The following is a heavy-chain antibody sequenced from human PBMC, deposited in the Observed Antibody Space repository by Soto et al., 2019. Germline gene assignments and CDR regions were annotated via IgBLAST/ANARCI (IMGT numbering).Heavy chain of an antibody. D-gene: IGHD5-12*01. Sequence: SETLSLTCTVSGGSIGTYYWSWIRQPPGKGLEWIGYIYYSGSTYYNPSLKSRVTISVDTSKNQFSLKLSSVTAADTAVYYCARWLGYGPHFDYWGQGTLVTSPQ. V-gene: IGHV4-59*06. CDR3: ARWLGYGPHFDY. J-gene: IGHJ4*02. CDR2: IYYSGST. CDR1: GGSIGTYY.